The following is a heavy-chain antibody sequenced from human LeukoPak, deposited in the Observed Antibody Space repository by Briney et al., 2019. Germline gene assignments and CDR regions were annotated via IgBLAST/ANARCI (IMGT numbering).Heavy chain of an antibody. CDR3: ARVGSYYFDY. Sequence: ASVKVSCKESGHTFTTYYMHWVRQAPGQGLEWMGIINPSGGSTSYAQKFQGRVTMTRDTSTSTVYMELSSLRSEDTAVYYCARVGSYYFDYWGQGTLVTVSS. CDR1: GHTFTTYY. J-gene: IGHJ4*02. V-gene: IGHV1-46*01. D-gene: IGHD1-26*01. CDR2: INPSGGST.